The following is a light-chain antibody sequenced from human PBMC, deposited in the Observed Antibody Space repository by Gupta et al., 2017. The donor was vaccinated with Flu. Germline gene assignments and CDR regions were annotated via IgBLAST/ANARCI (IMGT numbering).Light chain of an antibody. V-gene: IGLV1-51*02. CDR1: NT. CDR2: EDN. CDR3: ETWESSLSLMV. Sequence: NTGSWYQILQGDAHTVIIYEDNTRPSGIPAWFSGSKSGTSAKLVITGLQAGDEADFYCETWESSLSLMVFGGGTKLTV. J-gene: IGLJ2*01.